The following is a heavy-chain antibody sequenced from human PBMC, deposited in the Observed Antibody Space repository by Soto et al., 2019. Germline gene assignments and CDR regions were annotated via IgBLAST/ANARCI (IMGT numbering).Heavy chain of an antibody. Sequence: SVKVSCKASGFTFTSSAVQWVRQARGQRLEWIGWIVVGSGNTNYAQKFQGRVTITRDMSTSTAYMELSSLRSEDTAVYYCAAGPRGSGSYYYYYGMDVWGQGTTVTVSS. CDR2: IVVGSGNT. J-gene: IGHJ6*02. V-gene: IGHV1-58*01. D-gene: IGHD1-26*01. CDR1: GFTFTSSA. CDR3: AAGPRGSGSYYYYYGMDV.